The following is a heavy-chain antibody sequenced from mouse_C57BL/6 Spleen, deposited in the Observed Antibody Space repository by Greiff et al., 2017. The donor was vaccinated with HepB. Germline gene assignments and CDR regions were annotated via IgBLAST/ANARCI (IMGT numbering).Heavy chain of an antibody. D-gene: IGHD1-1*01. Sequence: QVQLQQSGAELMKPGASVKLSCKATGYTFTGYWIEWVKQRPGHGLEWIGEILPGSGSTNYNEKFKGKATFTADTSSNTAYMQLSSLTTEDSAIYYCARIPDYYGSSYPSWYFDVWGTGTTVTVSS. CDR3: ARIPDYYGSSYPSWYFDV. V-gene: IGHV1-9*01. J-gene: IGHJ1*03. CDR2: ILPGSGST. CDR1: GYTFTGYW.